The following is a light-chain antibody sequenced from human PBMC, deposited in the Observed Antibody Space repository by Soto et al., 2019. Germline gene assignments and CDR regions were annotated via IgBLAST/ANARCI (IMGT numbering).Light chain of an antibody. CDR2: GAS. V-gene: IGKV3-20*01. J-gene: IGKJ2*01. CDR3: QQRNSYPRT. CDR1: QSVSSSY. Sequence: EIVLTQSPGTLSLSPGERATLSCRASQSVSSSYLAWYQQKPGQAPRLLIYGASSRATGIPDRFSGSGSGTEFTLTITSLQSEDSATYYCQQRNSYPRTFGQGTKVDIK.